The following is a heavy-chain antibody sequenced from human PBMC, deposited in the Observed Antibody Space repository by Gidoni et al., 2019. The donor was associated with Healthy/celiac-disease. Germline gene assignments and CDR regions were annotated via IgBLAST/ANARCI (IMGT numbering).Heavy chain of an antibody. CDR1: GFTFSSYA. CDR3: VNLDYYDSSGYYHFDY. V-gene: IGHV3-64D*06. Sequence: EVQLVESGGGLVQPGGSLRLSCSASGFTFSSYAMHWVRQAPGKGLEYVSAISSNGGSTFYADSVKGRFTISRDNSKNTLYLQMSSLRAEDTAVYYCVNLDYYDSSGYYHFDYWGQGTLVTVSS. J-gene: IGHJ4*02. CDR2: ISSNGGST. D-gene: IGHD3-22*01.